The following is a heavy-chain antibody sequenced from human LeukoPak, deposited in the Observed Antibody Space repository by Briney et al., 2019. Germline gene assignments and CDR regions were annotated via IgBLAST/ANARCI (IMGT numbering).Heavy chain of an antibody. CDR1: GFTFSSYA. V-gene: IGHV3-30-3*01. CDR3: ARATGHIVVTDY. CDR2: ISYDGSNK. J-gene: IGHJ4*02. Sequence: GRSLRLSCAAFGFTFSSYAMHWVRQAPGKGLEWVAVISYDGSNKYYADSVKGRFTISRDNSKNTLYLQMNSLRAEDTAVYYCARATGHIVVTDYWGQGTLVTVSS. D-gene: IGHD2-21*01.